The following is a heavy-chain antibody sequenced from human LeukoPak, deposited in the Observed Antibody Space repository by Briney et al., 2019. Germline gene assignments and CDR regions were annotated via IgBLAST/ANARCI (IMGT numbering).Heavy chain of an antibody. CDR2: IYYSGST. D-gene: IGHD3-10*01. V-gene: IGHV4-4*02. CDR1: GGSISSSNW. Sequence: KPSGTPSLTCAVSGGSISSSNWWSWVRQPPGKGLEWIGSIYYSGSTYYNPSLKSRVTISVDTSKNQFSLKLSSVTAAYTAVYYCARGRLLWFGELLYFDYWGQGTLVTVSS. CDR3: ARGRLLWFGELLYFDY. J-gene: IGHJ4*02.